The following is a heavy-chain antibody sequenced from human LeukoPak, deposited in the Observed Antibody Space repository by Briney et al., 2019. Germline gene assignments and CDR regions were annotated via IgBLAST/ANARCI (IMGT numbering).Heavy chain of an antibody. V-gene: IGHV1-2*06. CDR2: INPNSGGT. D-gene: IGHD6-13*01. Sequence: GASVKVSCKASGYTFTGYYMHWVRQAPGQGLEWMGRINPNSGGTNYAQKFQGRVTMTRDTSSSTAYMELSRLRSDDTAVYYCARERARAAAGSWFGYWGQGTLVTVSS. J-gene: IGHJ4*02. CDR1: GYTFTGYY. CDR3: ARERARAAAGSWFGY.